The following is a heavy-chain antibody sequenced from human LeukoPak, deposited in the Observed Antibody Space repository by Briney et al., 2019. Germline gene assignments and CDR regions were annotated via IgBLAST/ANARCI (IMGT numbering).Heavy chain of an antibody. CDR1: GDSVSGNSAVA. Sequence: SQTLSLTCAISGDSVSGNSAVAWNWLRQSPSRGLEWLGRTYYRSKRNNDYAVSVKSRITINPDTSKNQFSLHLNSVTPEGTAVYYCARGRNSGFDYWGQGTLVTVSS. V-gene: IGHV6-1*01. CDR2: TYYRSKRNN. CDR3: ARGRNSGFDY. J-gene: IGHJ4*02. D-gene: IGHD2/OR15-2a*01.